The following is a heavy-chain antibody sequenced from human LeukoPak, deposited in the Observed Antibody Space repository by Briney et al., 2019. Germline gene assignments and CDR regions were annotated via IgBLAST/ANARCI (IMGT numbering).Heavy chain of an antibody. CDR3: ARLVAPRIAVAGFDY. J-gene: IGHJ4*02. CDR2: IYTSGST. V-gene: IGHV4-61*02. CDR1: GGSISSGAYY. D-gene: IGHD6-19*01. Sequence: SQTLSLTCTVSGGSISSGAYYWSWIRQSAGKGLEWIGRIYTSGSTNYNPSLKSRVTISVDPSKNQFSLKLTSVTAADTAVYYCARLVAPRIAVAGFDYWGQGTLVTVSS.